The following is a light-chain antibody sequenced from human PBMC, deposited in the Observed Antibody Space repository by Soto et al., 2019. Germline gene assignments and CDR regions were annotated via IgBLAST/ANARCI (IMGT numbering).Light chain of an antibody. J-gene: IGLJ3*02. CDR1: SGDVGPYNF. CDR2: EVI. CDR3: SSYTSLKTRV. V-gene: IGLV2-14*01. Sequence: QSALTQPASVSGSPGQSINISCTGTSGDVGPYNFVSWYQQHPGKVPKLIIFEVIYRPSGVSSRFSCSKSGNTASLTISDLHADDEADYYCSSYTSLKTRVFGGGTKVTVL.